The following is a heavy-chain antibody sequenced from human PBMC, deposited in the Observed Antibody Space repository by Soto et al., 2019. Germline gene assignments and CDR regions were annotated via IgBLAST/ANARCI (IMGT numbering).Heavy chain of an antibody. V-gene: IGHV3-74*01. Sequence: GGSLRLSCAASGFTFSSYWMHWVRQAPGKGLVWVSRINSDGSSTSYADSVKGRFTISRDNAKNTLYLQMNSLRAEDTAVYYCARLGYCISTSCYHYYGMDVWGQGTTVTV. CDR2: INSDGSST. D-gene: IGHD2-2*01. CDR1: GFTFSSYW. CDR3: ARLGYCISTSCYHYYGMDV. J-gene: IGHJ6*02.